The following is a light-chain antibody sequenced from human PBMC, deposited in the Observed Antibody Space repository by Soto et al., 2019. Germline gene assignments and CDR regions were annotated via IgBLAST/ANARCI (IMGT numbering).Light chain of an antibody. Sequence: EIVLTHSPGTLSLSPGERATLSGRASQIVGKNFLAWYQQKPGQAPRFLIHGASSRATGIPDRFSGSGSGTDFTFSISRLEPEDFAVYYCQQYANSPRTFGQETKVEIK. CDR2: GAS. CDR3: QQYANSPRT. CDR1: QIVGKNF. V-gene: IGKV3-20*01. J-gene: IGKJ1*01.